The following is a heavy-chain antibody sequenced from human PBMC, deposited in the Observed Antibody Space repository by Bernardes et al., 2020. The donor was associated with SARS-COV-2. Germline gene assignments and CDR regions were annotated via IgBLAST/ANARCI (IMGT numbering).Heavy chain of an antibody. D-gene: IGHD2-2*01. V-gene: IGHV3-7*03. CDR1: GFTFSSYW. CDR3: ARDGLAVIPAGTLYYYYYGMDV. CDR2: IKQDGSEK. Sequence: GGSLRLSCAASGFTFSSYWMSWVRQAPGKGLEWVANIKQDGSEKYYVDSVKGRFTISRDNAKNSLYPQMNSLRAEDTAVYYCARDGLAVIPAGTLYYYYYGMDVWGQGTTVTVSS. J-gene: IGHJ6*02.